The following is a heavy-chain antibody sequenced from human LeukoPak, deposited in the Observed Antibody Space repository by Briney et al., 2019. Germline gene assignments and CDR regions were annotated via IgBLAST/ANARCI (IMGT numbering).Heavy chain of an antibody. CDR1: GIAVTGNY. J-gene: IGHJ4*02. CDR2: ISINTDT. CDR3: AIAQSWDELFDS. Sequence: TGGSLRLSCAASGIAVTGNYMSWVRQPPGKGLEWVAFISINTDTFYADSVRGRFTISRDSSKNTLFLQMNSLRDEDSAVYYCAIAQSWDELFDSWGQGTLVTASS. D-gene: IGHD1-1*01. V-gene: IGHV3-53*01.